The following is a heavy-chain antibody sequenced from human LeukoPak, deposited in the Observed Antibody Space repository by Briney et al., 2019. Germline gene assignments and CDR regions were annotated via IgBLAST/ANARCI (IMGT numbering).Heavy chain of an antibody. J-gene: IGHJ4*02. CDR1: GLILSSYA. CDR2: ISGSSGNT. D-gene: IGHD1-26*01. CDR3: AGRIVGTTFDT. Sequence: GGSLRLSCAASGLILSSYAMTWVRQAPGKGLEWVSGISGSSGNTYYADSVKGRFTISRDNSKNTLFLQMNSLRAEDTAIYYCAGRIVGTTFDTWGQGTLVTVSS. V-gene: IGHV3-23*01.